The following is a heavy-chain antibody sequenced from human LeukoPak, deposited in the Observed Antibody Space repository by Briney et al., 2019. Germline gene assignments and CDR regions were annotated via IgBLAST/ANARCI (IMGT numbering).Heavy chain of an antibody. V-gene: IGHV3-30*02. D-gene: IGHD6-6*01. CDR2: IGYDGSDK. Sequence: GGSLRLSCAASGFTFSSYGMHWVRQAPGKGLEWMTFIGYDGSDKYYADSAEGRFTVSRDNPKNTLYLQMSSLRPEDTAVYYCARGRGGSTSSFKYYWGQGTLVTVSS. CDR1: GFTFSSYG. J-gene: IGHJ4*02. CDR3: ARGRGGSTSSFKYY.